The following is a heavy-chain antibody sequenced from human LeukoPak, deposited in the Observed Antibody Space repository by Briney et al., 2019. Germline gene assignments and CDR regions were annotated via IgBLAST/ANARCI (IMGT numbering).Heavy chain of an antibody. V-gene: IGHV1-69*05. J-gene: IGHJ6*04. Sequence: SVKVSCKASGYTFTGYYMHWVRQAPGQGLEWMGGIIPIFGTANHAQKFQGRVTITTDESTSTAYMELSSLRSEDTAVYYCASGPSYSSSWYGPLDVWGKGTTVTVSS. CDR2: IIPIFGTA. CDR1: GYTFTGYY. CDR3: ASGPSYSSSWYGPLDV. D-gene: IGHD6-13*01.